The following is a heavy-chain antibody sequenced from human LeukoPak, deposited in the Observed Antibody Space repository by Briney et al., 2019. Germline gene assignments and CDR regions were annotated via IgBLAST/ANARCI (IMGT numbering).Heavy chain of an antibody. J-gene: IGHJ4*02. D-gene: IGHD6-13*01. CDR1: GFTFSSYE. CDR3: AKLYTSRWYNDY. Sequence: GGSLRLSCAASGFTFSSYEMNWVRQAPGKGLEWVSYISTSGSTIYYADSVKGRFTISRDNAKNSLYLQMNSLRAEDTAVYYCAKLYTSRWYNDYWGQGTLVTVSS. V-gene: IGHV3-48*03. CDR2: ISTSGSTI.